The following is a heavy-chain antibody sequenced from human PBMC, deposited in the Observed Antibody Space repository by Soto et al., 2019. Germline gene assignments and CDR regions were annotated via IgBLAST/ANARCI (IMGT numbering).Heavy chain of an antibody. D-gene: IGHD1-1*01. CDR2: ISSNGGST. Sequence: GGSLRLSCSASGFTFSSYAMHWVRQAPGKGLEYVSAISSNGGSTYYADSVKGRFTISRDNSKNTLYLQMSSLRAEDTAVYYCVKAAMVQLERHWFDPWGQGTLVTVSS. CDR1: GFTFSSYA. J-gene: IGHJ5*02. V-gene: IGHV3-64D*06. CDR3: VKAAMVQLERHWFDP.